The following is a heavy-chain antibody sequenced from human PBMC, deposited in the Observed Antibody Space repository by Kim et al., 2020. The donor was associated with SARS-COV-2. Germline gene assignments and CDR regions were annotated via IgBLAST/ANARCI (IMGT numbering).Heavy chain of an antibody. CDR1: GGTFSSYA. V-gene: IGHV1-69*13. J-gene: IGHJ6*02. Sequence: SVKVSCKASGGTFSSYAISWVRQAPGQGLEWMGGIIPIFGTANYAQKFQGRVTITADESTSTAYMELSSLRSEDTAVYYCARYSRACSSTSCYNLDPRPYYYYGMDVWGQGTTVTVSS. CDR2: IIPIFGTA. D-gene: IGHD2-2*02. CDR3: ARYSRACSSTSCYNLDPRPYYYYGMDV.